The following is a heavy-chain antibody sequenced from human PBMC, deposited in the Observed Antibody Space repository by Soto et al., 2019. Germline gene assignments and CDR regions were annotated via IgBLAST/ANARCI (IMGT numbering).Heavy chain of an antibody. CDR2: IIPIFSTP. D-gene: IGHD2-15*01. J-gene: IGHJ6*02. Sequence: QVQLVQSGAEVKKPGSSVTVSCKASGGTFGNSDISWVRQAPEQGLEWMGGIIPIFSTPDYAQKFQGRVTITADESTTTAYMELTSLKSEDTAVYYCARDKDRQQLGGNYYYGIDVWGQGTTVTVSS. CDR3: ARDKDRQQLGGNYYYGIDV. V-gene: IGHV1-69*12. CDR1: GGTFGNSD.